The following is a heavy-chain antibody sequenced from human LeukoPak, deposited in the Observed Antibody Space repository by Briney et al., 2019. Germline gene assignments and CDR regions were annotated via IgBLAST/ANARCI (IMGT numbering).Heavy chain of an antibody. CDR1: GGTFSSYA. D-gene: IGHD3-22*01. CDR2: IIPLFGTA. CDR3: AEGAHYYDSSGLEY. J-gene: IGHJ4*02. V-gene: IGHV1-69*05. Sequence: SVKVSCKASGGTFSSYAISWVRQAPGQGLEWMGGIIPLFGTANYAQKFQGRVTITTDESTSTAYMELSSLRSEDTAVYYCAEGAHYYDSSGLEYWGQGTLVTVSS.